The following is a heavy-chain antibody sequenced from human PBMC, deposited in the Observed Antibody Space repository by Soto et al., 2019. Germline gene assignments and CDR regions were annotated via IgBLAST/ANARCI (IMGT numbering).Heavy chain of an antibody. D-gene: IGHD3-10*01. CDR1: GFSFTSYY. J-gene: IGHJ6*02. V-gene: IGHV1-46*01. Sequence: ASVKVSCKASGFSFTSYYMHWVRQAPGQGLEWMGIINPSGGSTSYAQKFQGRVTMTRDTSTSTVYMEVSSLSSEDTAVYYSARNPIRGLLWFGELSRRNMYYGMDVWGQGTTVTVSS. CDR2: INPSGGST. CDR3: ARNPIRGLLWFGELSRRNMYYGMDV.